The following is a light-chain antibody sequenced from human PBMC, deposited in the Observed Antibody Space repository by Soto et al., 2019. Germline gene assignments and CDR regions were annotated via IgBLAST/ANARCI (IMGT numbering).Light chain of an antibody. V-gene: IGKV3-11*01. CDR3: QQRSNWPIT. CDR2: DAS. CDR1: QGVSSY. J-gene: IGKJ5*01. Sequence: EIVLTQSPATLSLSPGERATLSCRASQGVSSYLAWYQQKPGQAPRLLIYDASSRATGIPARFSGSGSGTDFTLTISSLEPEDFAVYYCQQRSNWPITFGQGTRLAI.